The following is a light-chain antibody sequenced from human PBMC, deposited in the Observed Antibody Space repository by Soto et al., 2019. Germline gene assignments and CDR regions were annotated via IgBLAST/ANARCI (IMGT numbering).Light chain of an antibody. CDR1: QSVSSN. J-gene: IGKJ1*01. Sequence: EIVLTQSPATLSLSPGERATLSCRASQSVSSNLAWYQQKPGQAPRVLIYGASKRATGIPDRFSGSASGTEFTLTISSLQPDDIATYYCQQCHRYLTFGQGPRWIS. V-gene: IGKV3-11*01. CDR3: QQCHRYLT. CDR2: GAS.